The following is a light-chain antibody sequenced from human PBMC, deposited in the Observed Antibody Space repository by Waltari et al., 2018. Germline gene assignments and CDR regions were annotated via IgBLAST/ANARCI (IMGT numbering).Light chain of an antibody. CDR1: QSVSSN. J-gene: IGKJ1*01. CDR3: QQYNNWPPWT. V-gene: IGKV3-15*01. CDR2: GAS. Sequence: EIVMTQSPATLSVSPGERATLSCRASQSVSSNLAWYQQKPGQAPRLLIYGASTRATGIPARFSDSGSGTEFTLTISSLQSEDFAVYYCQQYNNWPPWTLGQGTKVEIK.